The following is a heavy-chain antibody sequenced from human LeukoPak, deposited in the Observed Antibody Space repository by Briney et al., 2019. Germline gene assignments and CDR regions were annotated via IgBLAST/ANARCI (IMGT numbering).Heavy chain of an antibody. J-gene: IGHJ4*02. CDR2: INAGNGNT. Sequence: ASVKVSCKASGYTFTSYAMHWVRQAPGQRLEWMGWINAGNGNTKYSQKFQGRVTITRDTSASTAYMELSGLRSEDTAVYSCARGVATSRYYFDYWGQGTLVTVSS. V-gene: IGHV1-3*01. CDR1: GYTFTSYA. CDR3: ARGVATSRYYFDY. D-gene: IGHD5-12*01.